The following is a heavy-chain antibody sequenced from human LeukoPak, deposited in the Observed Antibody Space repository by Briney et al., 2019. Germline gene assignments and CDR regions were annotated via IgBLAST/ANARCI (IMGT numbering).Heavy chain of an antibody. Sequence: ASVKVSCKASGYTFTGYYMHWVRQAPGQGLEWMGWINPNSGGTNYAQKFQGRVTMTRDTSISTAYMELSRLRSDDTAVYYCARGGGVVVPADENYYGMDVWGQGTTATVSS. CDR3: ARGGGVVVPADENYYGMDV. D-gene: IGHD2-2*01. CDR1: GYTFTGYY. CDR2: INPNSGGT. J-gene: IGHJ6*02. V-gene: IGHV1-2*02.